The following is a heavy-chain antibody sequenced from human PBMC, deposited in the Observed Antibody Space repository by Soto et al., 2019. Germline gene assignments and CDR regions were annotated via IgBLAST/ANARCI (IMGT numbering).Heavy chain of an antibody. CDR1: GGSFSGYY. CDR2: INHSGST. J-gene: IGHJ6*03. V-gene: IGHV4-34*01. Sequence: PSETLSLTCAVYGGSFSGYYWIWIRQPPGKGLEWIGEINHSGSTNYNPSLKSRVTISVDTSKNHFSLKLSSVTAADTAVYYCARGVSLVQGVITRYYYYMDVWGKGTTVTVSS. D-gene: IGHD3-10*01. CDR3: ARGVSLVQGVITRYYYYMDV.